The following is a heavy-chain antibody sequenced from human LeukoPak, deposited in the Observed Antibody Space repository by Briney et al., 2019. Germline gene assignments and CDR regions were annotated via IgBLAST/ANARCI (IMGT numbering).Heavy chain of an antibody. CDR3: ARGTSNFKTKTRVGGMDV. CDR1: EFVFSNFG. Sequence: GGSLRLSCSASEFVFSNFGMNWVRQTPEKGLEWVAFISAIDNIIFYSDSAQGRFVVSRDNDNNSLFLEMNSLKGDDTALYYCARGTSNFKTKTRVGGMDVWGQGTMVVVSS. D-gene: IGHD3-16*01. CDR2: ISAIDNII. J-gene: IGHJ6*02. V-gene: IGHV3-21*06.